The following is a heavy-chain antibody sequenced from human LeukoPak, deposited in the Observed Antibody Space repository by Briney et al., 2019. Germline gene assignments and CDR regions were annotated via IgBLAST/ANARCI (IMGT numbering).Heavy chain of an antibody. J-gene: IGHJ4*02. CDR2: ISYSGYT. D-gene: IGHD3-22*01. V-gene: IGHV4-39*01. CDR3: ARFQYYYDSSGTWPALDY. Sequence: SETLSLTCAVSGGSISSSGYYWGWIRQPPGKGLEWIGSISYSGYTYYNPSLESRVTISLDTTRNQFSLRLSSVTATDTAVYYCARFQYYYDSSGTWPALDYWGQGTLVTVSS. CDR1: GGSISSSGYY.